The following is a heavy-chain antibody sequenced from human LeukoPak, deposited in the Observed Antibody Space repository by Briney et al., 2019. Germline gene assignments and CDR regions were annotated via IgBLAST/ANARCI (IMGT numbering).Heavy chain of an antibody. CDR1: GFTFSSYN. V-gene: IGHV3-48*01. J-gene: IGHJ4*02. Sequence: GGSLRLSCAASGFTFSSYNMNWVHQAPGKGLEWVSYISSTSRTLYYADSVKGRFTISRDNAKNSLYLQMNSLRAEDTAVYYCARDPGWFGELLIRLGTFDYWGQGTLVTVSS. D-gene: IGHD3-10*01. CDR3: ARDPGWFGELLIRLGTFDY. CDR2: ISSTSRTL.